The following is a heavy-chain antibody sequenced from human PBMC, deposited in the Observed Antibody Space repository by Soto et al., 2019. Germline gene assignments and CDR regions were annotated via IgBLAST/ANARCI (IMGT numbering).Heavy chain of an antibody. Sequence: GASVKVSCKASGGTFSSYTISWVRQAPGQGLEWMGRIIPILGIANYAQKFQGRVTITADKSTSTAYMELSSLRSEDTAVYYCAGQAAEIALPANANSWFDPWGQGTLVTVSS. CDR3: AGQAAEIALPANANSWFDP. V-gene: IGHV1-69*02. CDR2: IIPILGIA. J-gene: IGHJ5*02. CDR1: GGTFSSYT. D-gene: IGHD2-2*01.